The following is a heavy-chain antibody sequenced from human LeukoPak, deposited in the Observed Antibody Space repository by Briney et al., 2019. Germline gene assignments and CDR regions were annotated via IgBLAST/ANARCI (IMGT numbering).Heavy chain of an antibody. V-gene: IGHV3-7*01. CDR3: SRAQAGNLDY. CDR2: IKQDGSEK. D-gene: IGHD6-13*01. Sequence: GGSLRLSCAASGFTFSSYWMSWVRQAPGKGLEWVANIKQDGSEKYNVDSEKGRFTISRDNAKHPLYLQMNSLRAEDTAVYYWSRAQAGNLDYWGQGTLLTVSS. J-gene: IGHJ4*02. CDR1: GFTFSSYW.